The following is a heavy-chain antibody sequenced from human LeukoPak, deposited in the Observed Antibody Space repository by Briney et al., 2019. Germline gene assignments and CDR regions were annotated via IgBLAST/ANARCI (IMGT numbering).Heavy chain of an antibody. Sequence: PGGSLRLSCAASGFTFTNYWMNWVRQAPGKGLEWVANIKQDGSEKYYVDSVKGRFTISRDNAKNSLYLQMNSLRAEDTAVYYCARERAVAGTDYWGQGTLVTVSS. V-gene: IGHV3-7*01. CDR1: GFTFTNYW. J-gene: IGHJ4*02. CDR2: IKQDGSEK. CDR3: ARERAVAGTDY. D-gene: IGHD6-19*01.